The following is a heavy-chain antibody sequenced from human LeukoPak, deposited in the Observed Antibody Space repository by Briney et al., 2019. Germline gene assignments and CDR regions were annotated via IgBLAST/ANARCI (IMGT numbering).Heavy chain of an antibody. CDR1: GYTFTGYY. J-gene: IGHJ6*03. CDR2: INPNSGGT. CDR3: ARETRTRFGEFMDV. V-gene: IGHV1-2*02. D-gene: IGHD3-10*01. Sequence: ASVKVSCKASGYTFTGYYMHWVRQAPGQGLEWMGWINPNSGGTNYAQKFQGRVTMTRDTSISTAYMELSRLRSDDTAVYYCARETRTRFGEFMDVWGKETTVSISS.